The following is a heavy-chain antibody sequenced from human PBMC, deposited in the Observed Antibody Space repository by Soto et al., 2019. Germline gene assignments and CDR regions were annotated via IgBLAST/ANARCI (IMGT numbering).Heavy chain of an antibody. Sequence: SETLSLTCTVSGGSINSYYWSWIRQPPGKGLEWIGYIYYSGSTSYNPSLKSRVTISVDTSKNQFSLKLSSVTAADTAVYYCARLSRRCYGSGSYTFYFDSWGQGTLVTVSS. V-gene: IGHV4-59*01. CDR3: ARLSRRCYGSGSYTFYFDS. CDR1: GGSINSYY. CDR2: IYYSGST. J-gene: IGHJ4*02. D-gene: IGHD3-10*01.